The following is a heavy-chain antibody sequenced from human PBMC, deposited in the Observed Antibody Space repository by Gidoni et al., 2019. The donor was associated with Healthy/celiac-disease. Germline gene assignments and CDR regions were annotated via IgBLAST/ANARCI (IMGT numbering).Heavy chain of an antibody. Sequence: QVQLVESGGGVVQPGRSLRLSCAAPGVTFSSYGLHWVRQAPGKGLAWVAVIWYDGSNKYYADSVKGRFTISRDHSKNTLYLQMNSLRAEDTAVYYCARDRSTGIAVDPFDYWGQGTLVTVSS. D-gene: IGHD6-19*01. CDR3: ARDRSTGIAVDPFDY. V-gene: IGHV3-33*01. CDR1: GVTFSSYG. J-gene: IGHJ4*02. CDR2: IWYDGSNK.